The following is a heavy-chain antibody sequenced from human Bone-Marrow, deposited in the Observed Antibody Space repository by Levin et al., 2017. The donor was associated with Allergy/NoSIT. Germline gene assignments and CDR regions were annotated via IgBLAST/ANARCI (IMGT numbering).Heavy chain of an antibody. CDR3: ARQTLRIAAAGTSFDY. J-gene: IGHJ4*02. CDR2: ISSNGGST. D-gene: IGHD6-13*01. Sequence: GESLKISCAASGFTFSSYAMHWVRQAPGKGLEYVSAISSNGGSTYYANSVKGRFTISRDNSKNTLYLQMGSLRAEDMAVYYCARQTLRIAAAGTSFDYWGQGTLVTVSS. V-gene: IGHV3-64*01. CDR1: GFTFSSYA.